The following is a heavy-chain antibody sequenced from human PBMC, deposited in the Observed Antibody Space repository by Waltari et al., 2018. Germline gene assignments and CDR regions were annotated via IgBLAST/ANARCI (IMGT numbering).Heavy chain of an antibody. D-gene: IGHD3-16*01. CDR3: AREVGGSRWFDP. Sequence: QVQLQESGPGLVKTSETLSLTCTVPGRSISTYYWTWTRQPAGKGLEWIGRINTGGNTNHNPSLKSRVTMSVDTSKNQFSLTLSSVTAADTAVYYCAREVGGSRWFDPWGQGTLVTVSS. V-gene: IGHV4-4*07. CDR1: GRSISTYY. J-gene: IGHJ5*02. CDR2: INTGGNT.